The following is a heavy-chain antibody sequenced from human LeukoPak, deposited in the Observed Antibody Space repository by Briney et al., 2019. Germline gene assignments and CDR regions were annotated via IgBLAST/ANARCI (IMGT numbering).Heavy chain of an antibody. CDR3: ARAPEGFHDSSGSYDFDY. V-gene: IGHV4-34*01. J-gene: IGHJ4*02. D-gene: IGHD3-22*01. CDR1: GGSLSGYY. Sequence: SETLSLTCAVYGGSLSGYYWSWIRQHPGKGLEWIGEINHSGSTNYNPSLKSRVTVSVDTSKNQFSLRLSSVTAADTAVYYCARAPEGFHDSSGSYDFDYWGQGTLVTVSS. CDR2: INHSGST.